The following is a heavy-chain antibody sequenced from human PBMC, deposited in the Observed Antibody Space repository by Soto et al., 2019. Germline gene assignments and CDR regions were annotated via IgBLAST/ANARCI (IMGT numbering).Heavy chain of an antibody. Sequence: ASETLSLTCAVYGGSFSGYYWSWIRQPPGKGLEWIGEINHSGSTNYNPSLKSRVTISVDTSKNQFSLKLSSVTAADTAVYYCARDHYYDSSGPQNWFDPWGQGTLVTVSS. CDR1: GGSFSGYY. CDR2: INHSGST. CDR3: ARDHYYDSSGPQNWFDP. V-gene: IGHV4-34*01. D-gene: IGHD3-22*01. J-gene: IGHJ5*02.